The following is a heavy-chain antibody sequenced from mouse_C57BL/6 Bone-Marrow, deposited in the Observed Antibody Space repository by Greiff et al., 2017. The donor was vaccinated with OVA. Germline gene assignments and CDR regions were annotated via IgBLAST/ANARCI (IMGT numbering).Heavy chain of an antibody. Sequence: QVQLQQSGAEVVRPGASVKLSCKASGYTFTDPYINWVKQRPGQGLEWIARIYPGSGNTYYNAKFKGKATLTAEKSSNTAYRQLSSLTSEDYAVEFCASDSGYFFEDWGQGTTLTVSS. V-gene: IGHV1-76*01. CDR1: GYTFTDPY. D-gene: IGHD1-3*01. J-gene: IGHJ2*01. CDR2: IYPGSGNT. CDR3: ASDSGYFFED.